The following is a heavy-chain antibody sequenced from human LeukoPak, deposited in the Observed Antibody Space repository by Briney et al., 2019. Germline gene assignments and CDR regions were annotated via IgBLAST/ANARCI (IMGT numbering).Heavy chain of an antibody. CDR1: GGSISSYY. J-gene: IGHJ4*02. V-gene: IGHV4-59*12. D-gene: IGHD3-10*01. Sequence: NPSETLSLTCTVSGGSISSYYWSWIRQPPGKGLEWIGYIYYSGSTNYNPSLKSRVTISVDTSKNQFSLKLSSVTAADTAVYYCARDRGYYGSGSLDYWGQGTLVTVSS. CDR3: ARDRGYYGSGSLDY. CDR2: IYYSGST.